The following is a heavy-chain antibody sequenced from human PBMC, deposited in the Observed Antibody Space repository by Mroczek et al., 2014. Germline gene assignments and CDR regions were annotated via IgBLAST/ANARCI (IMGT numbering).Heavy chain of an antibody. CDR2: INHSGST. J-gene: IGHJ5*02. D-gene: IGHD3-22*01. V-gene: IGHV4-34*01. CDR1: GGSFSGYY. Sequence: QVQLQQSGAGLLKPSETLSLTCAVYGGSFSGYYWSWIRQPPGKGLEWIGEINHSGSTNXNPSLKSRVTISVDTSKNQFSLKLSSVTAADTAVYYCARRGINYYDSSGYYPYNWFDPWGQGTLVTVSS. CDR3: ARRGINYYDSSGYYPYNWFDP.